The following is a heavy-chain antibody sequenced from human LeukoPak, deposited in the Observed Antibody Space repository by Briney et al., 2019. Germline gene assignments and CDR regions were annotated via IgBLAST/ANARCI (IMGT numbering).Heavy chain of an antibody. V-gene: IGHV3-23*01. CDR3: VRGGMGTAKGNVRPFDI. Sequence: PWGSLRLSCAASGFPFSSYAMTWVRQAPGKGLEWVSSISGDGATTYHADSVKGRFTISRDNSRNTLYLQMNTLRAEETAVYYCVRGGMGTAKGNVRPFDIWGQGTMVTVSS. CDR2: ISGDGATT. J-gene: IGHJ3*02. D-gene: IGHD2-21*02. CDR1: GFPFSSYA.